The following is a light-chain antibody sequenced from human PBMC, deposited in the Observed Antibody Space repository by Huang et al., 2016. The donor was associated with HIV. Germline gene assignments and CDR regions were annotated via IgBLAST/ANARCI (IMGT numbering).Light chain of an antibody. CDR1: QSVNSY. CDR3: QQRKYWPPIT. J-gene: IGKJ5*01. V-gene: IGKV3-11*01. CDR2: DAS. Sequence: ENVLTQSPATLSLSQGERATLSCRASQSVNSYLAWYQQKPGKTPRLLSYDASNRSTGIPARFSGSWSGTDFTLTISSLEPEGFSVYYCQQRKYWPPITFGQGTRLEIK.